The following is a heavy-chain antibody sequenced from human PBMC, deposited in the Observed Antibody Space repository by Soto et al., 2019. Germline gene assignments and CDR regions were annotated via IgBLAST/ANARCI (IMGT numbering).Heavy chain of an antibody. D-gene: IGHD6-13*01. CDR3: AVHAGYSSSWRSFAI. CDR2: INSDGSST. V-gene: IGHV3-74*01. J-gene: IGHJ3*02. Sequence: GGSLRLSCAASGFTFSSYWMHWVRQAPGKGLVWVSRINSDGSSTSYADSVKGRFTISRDNAKNTLYLQMNSLRAEDTAVYYCAVHAGYSSSWRSFAIWGQGTMVTVSS. CDR1: GFTFSSYW.